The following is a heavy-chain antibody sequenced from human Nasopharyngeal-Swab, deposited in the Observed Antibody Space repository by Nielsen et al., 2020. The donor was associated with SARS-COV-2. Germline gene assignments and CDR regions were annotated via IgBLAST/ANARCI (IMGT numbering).Heavy chain of an antibody. V-gene: IGHV4-39*07. D-gene: IGHD4-17*01. J-gene: IGHJ4*02. CDR2: VFYTGT. CDR3: VRDESGDYLSLPFDS. Sequence: SETLSLTCSVSGASISNRTYNWGCIRQSPEKGLPWIGPVFYTGTYYTPSLQSRVTISVDTSKNQFSLKLTSVTAADTAVYYCVRDESGDYLSLPFDSWGPGTLVTVSS. CDR1: GASISNRTYN.